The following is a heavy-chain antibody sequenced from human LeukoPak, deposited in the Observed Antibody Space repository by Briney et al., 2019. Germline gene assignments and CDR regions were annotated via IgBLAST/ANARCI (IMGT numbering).Heavy chain of an antibody. Sequence: ESGPTLVKPTQTLTLTCTFSGFSLSTSGVGVGWIRQPPGKALEWLALIYWDDDKRYSPSLKSRLTITKDTSKNQVVLTMTNMDPVDTATYYCAYRREYYGSGNYAFDIWGQGTMVTVSS. V-gene: IGHV2-5*02. CDR1: GFSLSTSGVG. CDR3: AYRREYYGSGNYAFDI. CDR2: IYWDDDK. J-gene: IGHJ3*02. D-gene: IGHD3-10*01.